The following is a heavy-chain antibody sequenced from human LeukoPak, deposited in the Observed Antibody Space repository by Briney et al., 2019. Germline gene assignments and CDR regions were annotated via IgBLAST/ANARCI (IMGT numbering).Heavy chain of an antibody. Sequence: ASVKVSCKVSGYTLTELSMHWVRQAPGKGLEWMGGFDPEDGETIYAQKFQGRVTMTEDTSTDTAYMELNSLRSEDTAVYYCATRAFWSGYSDAFDIWSQGTMVTVSS. D-gene: IGHD3-3*01. CDR2: FDPEDGET. CDR1: GYTLTELS. J-gene: IGHJ3*02. CDR3: ATRAFWSGYSDAFDI. V-gene: IGHV1-24*01.